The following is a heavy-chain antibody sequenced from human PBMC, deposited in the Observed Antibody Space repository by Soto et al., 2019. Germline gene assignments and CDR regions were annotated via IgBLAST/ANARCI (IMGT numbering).Heavy chain of an antibody. D-gene: IGHD3-3*01. CDR2: IIPIFGTA. V-gene: IGHV1-69*13. J-gene: IGHJ6*02. CDR3: ARDGRLRFLEWLPSTYYYGMDV. Sequence: SVKVSCKASGGTFSSYAISWVRQAPGQGLEWMGGIIPIFGTANYAQKFQGRVTITADESTSTAYMELSSLRSEDTAVYYCARDGRLRFLEWLPSTYYYGMDVWGQGTTVTVSS. CDR1: GGTFSSYA.